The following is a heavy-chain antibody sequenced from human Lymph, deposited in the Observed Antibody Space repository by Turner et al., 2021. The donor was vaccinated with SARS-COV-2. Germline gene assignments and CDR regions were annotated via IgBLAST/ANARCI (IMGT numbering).Heavy chain of an antibody. D-gene: IGHD2-15*01. Sequence: VQLVQSGAEVKKPGASVTVSGKASGYTFTSYYMHWVRQAPRQGLECMGIINPSGDSTSYAQKFQGRVTMTRETSTRTVYMERSSLRSEDTAVDYCARVGTGGFDYWGQGTPVTVSS. CDR3: ARVGTGGFDY. CDR2: INPSGDST. V-gene: IGHV1-46*01. CDR1: GYTFTSYY. J-gene: IGHJ4*02.